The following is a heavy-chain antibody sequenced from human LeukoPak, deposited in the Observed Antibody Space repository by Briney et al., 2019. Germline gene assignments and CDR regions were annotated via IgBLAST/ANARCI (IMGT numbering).Heavy chain of an antibody. D-gene: IGHD3-10*01. J-gene: IGHJ4*02. CDR1: GGSISSVGYW. CDR2: MYYGGNT. V-gene: IGHV4-39*01. CDR3: ARRDANLSGSGTYYTYDY. Sequence: PSETLSLNCTVSGGSISSVGYWWGWIRQPPGKGLEWIGNMYYGGNTFYKPSLKSRVTMSMDTSKNLFSLKLTSLTAADTAVYFCARRDANLSGSGTYYTYDYWGQGTLVTVSS.